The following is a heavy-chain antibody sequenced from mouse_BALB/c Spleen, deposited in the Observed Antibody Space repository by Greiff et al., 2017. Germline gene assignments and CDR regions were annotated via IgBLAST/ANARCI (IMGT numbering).Heavy chain of an antibody. CDR1: GFSLTSYG. CDR2: IWSGGST. CDR3: ARNPYGYDGAMDY. V-gene: IGHV2-2*02. J-gene: IGHJ4*01. Sequence: VQLQQSGPGLVQPSQSLSITCTVSGFSLTSYGVHWVRQSPGKGLEWLGVIWSGGSTDYNAAFISRLSISKDNSKSQVFFKMNSLQANDTAIYYCARNPYGYDGAMDYWGQGTSVTVSS. D-gene: IGHD2-2*01.